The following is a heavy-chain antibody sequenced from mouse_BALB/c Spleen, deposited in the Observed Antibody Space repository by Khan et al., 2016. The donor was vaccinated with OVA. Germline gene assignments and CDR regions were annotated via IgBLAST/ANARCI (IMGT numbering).Heavy chain of an antibody. CDR3: SSLCSSYGTTFVY. Sequence: QVQLQQSGAELAKPGASVKMSCKASGYTFANYWMHWVKQRPGQGLDWIGYINPSTGYTDYNQKFKDKATLTADKSSSTAYMQLSSLTSEDSAVXYCSSLCSSYGTTFVYWGQGTTLTVSS. V-gene: IGHV1-7*01. D-gene: IGHD1-1*01. CDR2: INPSTGYT. J-gene: IGHJ2*01. CDR1: GYTFANYW.